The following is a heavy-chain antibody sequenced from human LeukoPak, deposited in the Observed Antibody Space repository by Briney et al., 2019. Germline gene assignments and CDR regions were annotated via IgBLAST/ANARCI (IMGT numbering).Heavy chain of an antibody. D-gene: IGHD3-16*01. CDR1: GLTFNNYA. J-gene: IGHJ6*02. V-gene: IGHV3-23*01. CDR2: ISKSGDHT. CDR3: ATSWGPDTSAFRWGRDGMDV. Sequence: HSGGSRRLSCAVSGLTFNNYAMSWVRRAPEKGLEWVSAISKSGDHTYYAASAKGRFTIYRDNSKNTQYLQMNSLRAEDTAVYYCATSWGPDTSAFRWGRDGMDVWGQGTTVIVS.